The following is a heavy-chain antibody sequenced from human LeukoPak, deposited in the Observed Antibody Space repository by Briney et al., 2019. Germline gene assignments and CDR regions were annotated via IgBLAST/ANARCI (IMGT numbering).Heavy chain of an antibody. Sequence: GRSLRLSCAASGFTFSSYGMHWVRQAPGKGLEWVAVISSDGSNKYYADSVKGRFTISRDNSKNTLYLQMNSLRAEDTAVYYCAKVVSGWYGYFDYWGQGTLVTVSS. CDR1: GFTFSSYG. CDR2: ISSDGSNK. J-gene: IGHJ4*02. V-gene: IGHV3-30*18. D-gene: IGHD6-19*01. CDR3: AKVVSGWYGYFDY.